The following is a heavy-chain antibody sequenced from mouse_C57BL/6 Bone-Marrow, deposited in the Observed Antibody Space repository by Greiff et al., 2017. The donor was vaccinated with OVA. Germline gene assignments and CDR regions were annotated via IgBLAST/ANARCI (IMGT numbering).Heavy chain of an antibody. V-gene: IGHV2-2*01. CDR2: IWSGGST. Sequence: VQLQQSGPGLVQPSQSLSITCTVSGFSLTSYGVHWVRQSPGKGLEWLGVIWSGGSTDYNAAFISRLSISKDNSKSQVFFKMNSLRADDTAIYYCARNLFAYWGQGTLVTVSA. CDR3: ARNLFAY. CDR1: GFSLTSYG. J-gene: IGHJ3*01.